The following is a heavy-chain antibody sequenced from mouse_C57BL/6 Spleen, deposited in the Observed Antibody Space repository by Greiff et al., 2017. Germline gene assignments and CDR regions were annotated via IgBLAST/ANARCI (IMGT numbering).Heavy chain of an antibody. J-gene: IGHJ2*01. CDR2: IYPESGST. V-gene: IGHV1-64*01. CDR1: GYTFTSYW. Sequence: QVQLKESGAELVKPGASVKLSCKASGYTFTSYWMHWVKQRPGQGLEWIGMIYPESGSTNYNEKFKSKATLTADKSSSTAYMQLSSLTSEDSAVYYCAYDYEYYFDYWGQGTTLTVSS. D-gene: IGHD2-4*01. CDR3: AYDYEYYFDY.